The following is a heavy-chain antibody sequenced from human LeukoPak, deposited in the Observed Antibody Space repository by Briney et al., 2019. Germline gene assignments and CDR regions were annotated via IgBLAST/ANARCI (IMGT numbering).Heavy chain of an antibody. CDR1: GGSFSGYY. Sequence: PSETLSLTCAVYGGSFSGYYWSWIRQPPGKGLEWIGEINHSGSTNYNPSLKSRVTISVDTSKNQFSLKLSPVTAADTAVYYCARYKFGSDYFDYWGQGTLVTVSS. CDR2: INHSGST. V-gene: IGHV4-34*01. J-gene: IGHJ4*02. CDR3: ARYKFGSDYFDY. D-gene: IGHD3-10*01.